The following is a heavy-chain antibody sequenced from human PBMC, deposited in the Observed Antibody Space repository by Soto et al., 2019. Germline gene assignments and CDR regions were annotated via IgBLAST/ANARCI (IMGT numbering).Heavy chain of an antibody. CDR2: ITYDGSNK. J-gene: IGHJ3*02. Sequence: QVQLVESGGGVVQPGRSLRLSCAASGFIFSSYTMHWVRQAPGKGLEWVGVITYDGSNKYYADSVKGRFTISRDNSKNTLYLQMNSLRAEDTAVYYCAKGGVGSTSNAFDIWGQGTMVTVSS. CDR3: AKGGVGSTSNAFDI. D-gene: IGHD1-26*01. V-gene: IGHV3-30*04. CDR1: GFIFSSYT.